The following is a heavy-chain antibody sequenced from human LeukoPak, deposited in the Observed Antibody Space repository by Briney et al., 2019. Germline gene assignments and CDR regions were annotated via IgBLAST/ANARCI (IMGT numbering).Heavy chain of an antibody. CDR3: ARKYSSGWNFDY. CDR2: INPNSDGT. V-gene: IGHV1-2*06. D-gene: IGHD6-19*01. J-gene: IGHJ4*02. CDR1: GYTFTGYY. Sequence: ASVKVSCKASGYTFTGYYIHWVRQAPGQGLEWMGRINPNSDGTNYAQKFQGRVTMTRDTSINTAYMELNRLRSDDTAVYYCARKYSSGWNFDYWGQGTLVTVSS.